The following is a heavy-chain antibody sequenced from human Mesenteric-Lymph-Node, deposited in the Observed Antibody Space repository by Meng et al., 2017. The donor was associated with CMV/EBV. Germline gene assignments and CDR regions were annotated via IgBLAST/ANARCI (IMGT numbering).Heavy chain of an antibody. CDR2: ISPSSSDI. V-gene: IGHV3-21*01. J-gene: IGHJ5*02. CDR1: GFSFSGYT. Sequence: GESLKISCAASGFSFSGYTMNWVRRAPGKGLEWVSSISPSSSDIYYSDSVKGRFTISRDNAKNSLFLQMNSLRAEDTAVYYCGREVPGGATALDLWGQGTLVTVSS. CDR3: GREVPGGATALDL. D-gene: IGHD3-10*01.